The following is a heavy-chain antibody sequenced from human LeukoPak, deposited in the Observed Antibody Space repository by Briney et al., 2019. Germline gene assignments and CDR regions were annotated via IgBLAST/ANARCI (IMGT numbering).Heavy chain of an antibody. CDR3: ARAFRMYALHNWFDP. Sequence: SETLSLTCTVSGGSISSYYWSWIRQPAGKGLEWIGRIYTSGSTNYNPSLKSRVTMSVDTSKNQFSLKLSSVTAADTAVYYCARAFRMYALHNWFDPWGQGTPVTVSS. J-gene: IGHJ5*02. CDR2: IYTSGST. V-gene: IGHV4-4*07. CDR1: GGSISSYY. D-gene: IGHD2-8*01.